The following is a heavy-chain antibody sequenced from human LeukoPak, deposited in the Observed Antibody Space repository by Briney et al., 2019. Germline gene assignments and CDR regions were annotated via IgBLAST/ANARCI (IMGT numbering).Heavy chain of an antibody. J-gene: IGHJ4*02. CDR1: GFTFDDYA. CDR3: AKDIGGAQYGDYLDY. D-gene: IGHD4-17*01. CDR2: ISGDGAST. V-gene: IGHV3-43*02. Sequence: SGGSLRLPCAASGFTFDDYAMHWVRQAPGKGLERVSLISGDGASTYYADSVRGRFTISRDNSKNSLYLQMNSLRTEDTALYYCAKDIGGAQYGDYLDYWGQGTLVTVSS.